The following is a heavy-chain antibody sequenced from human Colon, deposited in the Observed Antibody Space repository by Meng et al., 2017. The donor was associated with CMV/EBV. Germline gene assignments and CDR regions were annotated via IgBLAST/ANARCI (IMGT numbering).Heavy chain of an antibody. CDR1: GFTFSSYW. J-gene: IGHJ6*02. V-gene: IGHV3-7*01. CDR3: ARGRYYGMDV. Sequence: GESLKISCAASGFTFSSYWTSWVRQAPGKGLEWVANIKQDGSEKYYVDSVKGRFTISRDNAKNSLYLQMNSLRAEDTAVYYCARGRYYGMDVWGQGTTVTVSS. CDR2: IKQDGSEK.